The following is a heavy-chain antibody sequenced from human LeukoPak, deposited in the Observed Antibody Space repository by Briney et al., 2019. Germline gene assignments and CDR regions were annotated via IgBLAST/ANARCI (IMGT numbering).Heavy chain of an antibody. CDR1: EGTFSSYA. CDR3: ARGTFGVAGTSPYYYYMDV. CDR2: IIPIFGTA. J-gene: IGHJ6*03. V-gene: IGHV1-69*05. D-gene: IGHD6-19*01. Sequence: ASVKVSCKASEGTFSSYAISWVRQAPGQGLEWMGGIIPIFGTANYAQKFQGRVTITTDKSTSTAYMELSSLRSEDTAVYYWARGTFGVAGTSPYYYYMDVWGKGTTVTVSS.